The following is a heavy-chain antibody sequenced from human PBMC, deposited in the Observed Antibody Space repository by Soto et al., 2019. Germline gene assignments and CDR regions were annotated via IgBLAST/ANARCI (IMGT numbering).Heavy chain of an antibody. CDR3: AKVMYYYDSSGYNWFDP. J-gene: IGHJ5*02. CDR1: GFTFSSYA. V-gene: IGHV3-23*01. CDR2: ISGSGGST. D-gene: IGHD3-22*01. Sequence: PVGSLRLSCAASGFTFSSYAMSWVRQAPGKGLEWVSAISGSGGSTYYADSVKGRFTISRDNSKNTLYLQMNSLRAEDTAVYYCAKVMYYYDSSGYNWFDPWGQGTLVTVSS.